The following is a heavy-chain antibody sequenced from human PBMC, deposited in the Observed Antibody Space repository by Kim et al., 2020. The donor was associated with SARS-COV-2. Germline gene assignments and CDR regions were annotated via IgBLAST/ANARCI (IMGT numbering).Heavy chain of an antibody. D-gene: IGHD2-8*01. CDR1: GYSFTSYW. CDR2: IDPSDSYT. J-gene: IGHJ3*02. Sequence: GESLKISCKGSGYSFTSYWISWVRQMPGKGLEWMGRIDPSDSYTNYSPSFQGHVTISADKSISTAYLQWSSLKASDTAMYYCARQMGQDHTPPDAFDIWGPGTMVTVSS. V-gene: IGHV5-10-1*01. CDR3: ARQMGQDHTPPDAFDI.